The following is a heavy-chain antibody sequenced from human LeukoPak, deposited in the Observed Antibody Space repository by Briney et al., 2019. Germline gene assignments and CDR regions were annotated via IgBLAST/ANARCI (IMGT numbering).Heavy chain of an antibody. V-gene: IGHV3-74*01. Sequence: GGSLRLSCAASGFTFSRYWMHWVRQAPGKGLVWVSRINTDGSSTSYADSVKGRFTISRDNAKNTLYLQMNSLRVEDTAVYYCTRGYPIFDYWGQGTLVTVSS. CDR3: TRGYPIFDY. CDR1: GFTFSRYW. D-gene: IGHD3-16*02. J-gene: IGHJ4*02. CDR2: INTDGSST.